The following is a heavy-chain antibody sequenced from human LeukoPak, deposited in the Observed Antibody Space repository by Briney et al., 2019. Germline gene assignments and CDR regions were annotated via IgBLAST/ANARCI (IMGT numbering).Heavy chain of an antibody. D-gene: IGHD1-26*01. CDR2: ISAGGATI. Sequence: GGSLRLSRPPSGFSFSAYARSWVRQPPGKGLEWSQAISAGGATIYYADSVKGRFTVSRDNSKNTLYLHMNSLTAEDTAIYYCAKDSGGTYFYYYYYTDVWGKGTTVTVSS. CDR3: AKDSGGTYFYYYYYTDV. J-gene: IGHJ6*03. V-gene: IGHV3-23*01. CDR1: GFSFSAYA.